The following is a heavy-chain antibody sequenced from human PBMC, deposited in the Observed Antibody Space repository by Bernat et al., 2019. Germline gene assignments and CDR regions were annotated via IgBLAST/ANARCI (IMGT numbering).Heavy chain of an antibody. V-gene: IGHV3-33*01. Sequence: QVQLVESGGGVVQPGRSLRLSCAAAGFTFSSYGMHWVRQAPGKGLEWVAVIWYDGSNKSSADSVKGRFTISRDNSKNTLYLQMNSLRAEDTAVYYCARDPHITMIHFDYWGQGTLVTVSS. CDR1: GFTFSSYG. J-gene: IGHJ4*02. D-gene: IGHD3-22*01. CDR2: IWYDGSNK. CDR3: ARDPHITMIHFDY.